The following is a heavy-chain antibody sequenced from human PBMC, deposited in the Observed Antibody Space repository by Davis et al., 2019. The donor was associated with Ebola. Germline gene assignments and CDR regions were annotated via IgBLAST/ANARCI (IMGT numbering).Heavy chain of an antibody. J-gene: IGHJ5*02. D-gene: IGHD6-6*01. CDR1: GFTFSSYA. Sequence: PGGALRLSCAASGFTFSSYAMTWVRRAPGKGLEWVSTLGLSADTYYADSVKGRFTISRDNSKNTLHLQMNSLRVEDTAIYYCAKGGGTSSSDFRRTWGQGTLVTVSS. CDR2: LGLSADT. V-gene: IGHV3-23*01. CDR3: AKGGGTSSSDFRRT.